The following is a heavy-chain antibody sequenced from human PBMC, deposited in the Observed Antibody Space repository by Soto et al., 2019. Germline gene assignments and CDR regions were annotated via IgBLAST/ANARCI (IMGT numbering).Heavy chain of an antibody. D-gene: IGHD6-6*01. J-gene: IGHJ6*04. Sequence: QVQLVQSGAEVKNHGSSVKVSCKTSGGTFSNDAISWVRQAPGQGLEWMGGIIPIYGTTHYAQKLQDRVKLTADESKGTAYMELSSLRSEDTGVYYCARDGMGTLVGGMDVWGEGTTVTVSS. CDR1: GGTFSNDA. CDR2: IIPIYGTT. V-gene: IGHV1-69*01. CDR3: ARDGMGTLVGGMDV.